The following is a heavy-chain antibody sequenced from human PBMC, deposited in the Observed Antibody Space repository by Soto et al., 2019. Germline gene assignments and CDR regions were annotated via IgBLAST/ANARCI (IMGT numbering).Heavy chain of an antibody. CDR3: ARSFYTGSGGPFDY. D-gene: IGHD1-26*01. J-gene: IGHJ4*02. Sequence: QVQLVQSGAEVKRPGSSVRVSCKASGGDFNSYSLNWVRRAPGQGLEWIGEIIPMYETTEYSQRFQGTVTVTADKSTSTAYMELNSLRYDDTAVYYCARSFYTGSGGPFDYWGQGTLVTVSS. CDR2: IIPMYETT. V-gene: IGHV1-69*06. CDR1: GGDFNSYS.